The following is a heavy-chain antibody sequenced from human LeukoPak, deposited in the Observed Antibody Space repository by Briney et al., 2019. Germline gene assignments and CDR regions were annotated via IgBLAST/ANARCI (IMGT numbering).Heavy chain of an antibody. CDR3: AGRPRGISYYYGSGSYYLV. D-gene: IGHD3-10*01. Sequence: SETLSLTCTVSDGSISSSSYYWGWIRQPPGKGLEWIGEINHSGSTNYNPSLKSRVTISVDTSKNQFSLKLSSVTAADTAVYYCAGRPRGISYYYGSGSYYLVWGQGTLVTVSS. CDR2: INHSGST. V-gene: IGHV4-39*07. J-gene: IGHJ4*02. CDR1: DGSISSSSYY.